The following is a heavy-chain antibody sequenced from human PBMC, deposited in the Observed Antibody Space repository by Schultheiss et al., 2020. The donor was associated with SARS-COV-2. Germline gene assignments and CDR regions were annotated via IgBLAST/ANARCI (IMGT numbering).Heavy chain of an antibody. V-gene: IGHV3-11*03. CDR2: ITSSSSHT. J-gene: IGHJ4*02. CDR3: AKTSYPESSRYISYFDY. D-gene: IGHD3-22*01. Sequence: GGSLRLSCAASGFTFSDYYMSWIRQAPGKGLEWVAYITSSSSHTNYADSVKGRFTVSRDNAKNTMNLQMNSLRAEDTAVYYCAKTSYPESSRYISYFDYWGQGTLVTVSS. CDR1: GFTFSDYY.